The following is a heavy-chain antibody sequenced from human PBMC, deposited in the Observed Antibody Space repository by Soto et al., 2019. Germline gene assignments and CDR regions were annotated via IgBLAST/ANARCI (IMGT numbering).Heavy chain of an antibody. CDR2: ISYDGSNK. Sequence: GGSLRLSCAASGFTFSSYAMHWVRQAPGKGLEWVAVISYDGSNKYYADSVKGRFTISRDNSKNTLYLQMNSLRAEDTAVYYCARVSSRSKGTYFDYWGQGTLVTVSS. CDR3: ARVSSRSKGTYFDY. CDR1: GFTFSSYA. J-gene: IGHJ4*02. D-gene: IGHD3-10*01. V-gene: IGHV3-30*04.